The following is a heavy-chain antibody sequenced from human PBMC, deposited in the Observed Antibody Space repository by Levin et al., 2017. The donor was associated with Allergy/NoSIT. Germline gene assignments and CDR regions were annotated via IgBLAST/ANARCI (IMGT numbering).Heavy chain of an antibody. Sequence: SETLSLNCNVNGASLNGYFWSWIRQAPGMGLEWIGEINHSGATNYNKSLKSRVTISLDTSKNQFSLRLTSVTAADTAIYYCARGRRIQVWSGSLLYWHQYGMDVWGPGTTVIVSS. J-gene: IGHJ6*02. D-gene: IGHD2-21*01. CDR1: GASLNGYF. CDR2: INHSGAT. CDR3: ARGRRIQVWSGSLLYWHQYGMDV. V-gene: IGHV4-34*01.